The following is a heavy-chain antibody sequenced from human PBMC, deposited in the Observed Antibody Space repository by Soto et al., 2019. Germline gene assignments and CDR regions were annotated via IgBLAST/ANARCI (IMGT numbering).Heavy chain of an antibody. CDR2: IYYSGST. CDR1: GVSINSGAYY. CDR3: AGGGGIYFDD. J-gene: IGHJ4*02. V-gene: IGHV4-31*03. Sequence: QVQLQESGPGLVKPSQTLSLTCTVSGVSINSGAYYWSWIRHLPGEGLEWIGYIYYSGSTYYNPSLKSRLTISVDTSKNQFALKLNSVTAADTAVYYWAGGGGIYFDDWGQGTLVTVSS. D-gene: IGHD3-16*01.